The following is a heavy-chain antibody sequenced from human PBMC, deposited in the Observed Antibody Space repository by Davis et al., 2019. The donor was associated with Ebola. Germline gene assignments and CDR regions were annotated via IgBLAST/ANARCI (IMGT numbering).Heavy chain of an antibody. Sequence: SETLSLTCAVSGYSINSGYYSGWIRQPPGKGLEYIGSFYPSRSTYYNPSLKSRVAISVDASKNQFFLKLSSVTASDTALYYCSRVGYCSGGDCPPQWGPGTLVTVSS. V-gene: IGHV4-38-2*01. D-gene: IGHD2-15*01. J-gene: IGHJ4*01. CDR2: FYPSRST. CDR3: SRVGYCSGGDCPPQ. CDR1: GYSINSGYY.